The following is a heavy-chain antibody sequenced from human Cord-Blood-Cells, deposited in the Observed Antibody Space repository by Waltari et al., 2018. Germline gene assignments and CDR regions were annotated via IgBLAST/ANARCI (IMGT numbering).Heavy chain of an antibody. CDR2: IKQSGST. CDR1: GGSFSGYY. J-gene: IGHJ4*02. D-gene: IGHD3-22*01. V-gene: IGHV4-34*01. Sequence: QVQLQQWGAGLLKPSETLSLTCAVYGGSFSGYYWSWIRQPPGKGLEWIGEIKQSGSTNDNPALKSRFTISVDTAKIQFSLKLSSVSAADTAVYYCARGLTSGYYDSSGYYYWGQGTLVTVSS. CDR3: ARGLTSGYYDSSGYYY.